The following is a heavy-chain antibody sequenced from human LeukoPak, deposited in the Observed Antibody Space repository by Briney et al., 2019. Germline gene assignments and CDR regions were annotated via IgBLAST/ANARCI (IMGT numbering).Heavy chain of an antibody. CDR3: VRLPPTMVHIDF. CDR2: FYYGGRT. V-gene: IGHV4-39*01. Sequence: SETLSLTCTVSGGSIGVSSDYYWGWIRQPPGKGLEWIGSFYYGGRTYYNPSLKGRVTISVDTSNNQFSLKLSSGTAADTAVYYCVRLPPTMVHIDFWGQGTLVTVSS. CDR1: GGSIGVSSDYY. D-gene: IGHD4/OR15-4a*01. J-gene: IGHJ4*02.